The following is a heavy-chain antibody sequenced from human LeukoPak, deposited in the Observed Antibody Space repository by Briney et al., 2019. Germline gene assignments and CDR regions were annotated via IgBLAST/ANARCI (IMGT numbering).Heavy chain of an antibody. D-gene: IGHD3-22*01. V-gene: IGHV5-51*01. J-gene: IGHJ4*02. Sequence: GESLKISCQAPGYSFTRYWIGWVRQMPGKGLEWMGIVYPGDSDTIYSPSFQGQVTISADRSITTAYLQLKRLETSDTATYFCARGLYYDSSGFFAAFWGRGTLVTVSS. CDR2: VYPGDSDT. CDR3: ARGLYYDSSGFFAAF. CDR1: GYSFTRYW.